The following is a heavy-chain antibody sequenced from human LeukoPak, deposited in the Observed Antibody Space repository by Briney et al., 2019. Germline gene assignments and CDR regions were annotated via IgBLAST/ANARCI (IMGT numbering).Heavy chain of an antibody. J-gene: IGHJ4*02. CDR2: ISAFNGNT. Sequence: GASVKVSCKASGYTFTSYGISWVRQAPGQGLEWMGWISAFNGNTNYPQKFQGRVTLTTDTSTSAAYMELKSLRFDDTAVYYCAREEWDYYGSGSYEAFDYWGQGTLVTVSS. V-gene: IGHV1-18*01. CDR3: AREEWDYYGSGSYEAFDY. CDR1: GYTFTSYG. D-gene: IGHD3-10*01.